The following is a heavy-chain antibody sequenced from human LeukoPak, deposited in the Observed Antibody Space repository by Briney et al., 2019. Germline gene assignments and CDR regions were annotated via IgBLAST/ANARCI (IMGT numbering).Heavy chain of an antibody. V-gene: IGHV3-21*04. CDR2: LSSSSRHI. CDR1: GFPFRSYS. CDR3: VRDFSTVTTAYLHH. D-gene: IGHD4-17*01. J-gene: IGHJ1*01. Sequence: PGGALSLSFAAPGFPFRSYSMNWVRQGPGKGLGGVSSLSSSSRHIYYADSVKGRFTIFRDDAKNSLFLQMDSLKVEDTAMYYCVRDFSTVTTAYLHHWGQGTLLTVSS.